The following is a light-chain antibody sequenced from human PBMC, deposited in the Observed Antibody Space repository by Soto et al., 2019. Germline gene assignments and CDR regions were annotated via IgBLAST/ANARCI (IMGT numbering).Light chain of an antibody. CDR1: SSDVGGYNY. J-gene: IGLJ1*01. V-gene: IGLV2-14*01. CDR3: CSYTTSNTRQIV. CDR2: DVS. Sequence: QSALTQPASVSGSPGQSITISYTGTSSDVGGYNYVSWYQQHPGKAPKFMIYDVSNRPSGVSNRFSGSKSGNTASLTISGLQAEDEADYYCCSYTTSNTRQIVFGTGTKVPS.